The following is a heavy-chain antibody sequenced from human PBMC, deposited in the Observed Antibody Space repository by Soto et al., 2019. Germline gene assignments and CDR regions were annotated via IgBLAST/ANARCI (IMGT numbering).Heavy chain of an antibody. Sequence: ASVKVSCKASGYTFTSYDINWVRQATGQGLEWMGWMNPNSGNTGYAQKFQGRVTMTRNTSISTAYMELSSLRSEDTAVYYCARVKRDYIWGSYRPYAFDIWGQGTMVTVSS. CDR1: GYTFTSYD. CDR3: ARVKRDYIWGSYRPYAFDI. J-gene: IGHJ3*02. CDR2: MNPNSGNT. D-gene: IGHD3-16*02. V-gene: IGHV1-8*01.